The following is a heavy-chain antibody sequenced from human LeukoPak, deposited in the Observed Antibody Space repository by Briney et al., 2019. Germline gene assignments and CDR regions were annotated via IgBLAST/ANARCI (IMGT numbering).Heavy chain of an antibody. CDR2: IYYSGST. Sequence: SETLSLTCTVSGGSISRYYWSWIRQPPGKGLEWIGYIYYSGSTNYNPSLKSRVTISVDTSKNQFSLKLSSVTAADTAVYYCARQGYSSSGGFSWGQGTLVTVSS. CDR1: GGSISRYY. J-gene: IGHJ5*02. CDR3: ARQGYSSSGGFS. D-gene: IGHD6-13*01. V-gene: IGHV4-59*08.